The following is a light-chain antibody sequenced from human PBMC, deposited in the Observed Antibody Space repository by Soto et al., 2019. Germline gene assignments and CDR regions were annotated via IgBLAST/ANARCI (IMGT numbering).Light chain of an antibody. CDR1: SSDIGSYNL. J-gene: IGLJ3*02. Sequence: QSVLSQPASVSGSPGQSVTISCTGTSSDIGSYNLVSWYHHHPGQAPTLVIYEVNKRPSVDSNRFSGSKSGNTASLTIAGSQPEDEGEYYCCSYAGGRTFVVFGGGTKLTGL. CDR2: EVN. CDR3: CSYAGGRTFVV. V-gene: IGLV2-23*02.